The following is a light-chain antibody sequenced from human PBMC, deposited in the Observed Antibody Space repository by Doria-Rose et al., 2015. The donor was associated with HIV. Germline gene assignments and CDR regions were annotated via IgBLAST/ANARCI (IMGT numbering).Light chain of an antibody. CDR3: QSYDSRLSVYV. J-gene: IGLJ1*01. V-gene: IGLV1-40*01. CDR2: GNT. CDR1: SSNIGAGFD. Sequence: QPGLTQPPSVSGAPGQSVAISCTGSSSNIGAGFDVNWYQQFPGTDPKLLIHGNTNRPSGVPDRFSGSKSGTSASQAISGLRAEDEADYYCQSYDSRLSVYVFGTGTKVTVL.